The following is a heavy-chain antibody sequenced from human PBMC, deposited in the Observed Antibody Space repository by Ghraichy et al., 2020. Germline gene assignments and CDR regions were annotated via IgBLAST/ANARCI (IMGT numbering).Heavy chain of an antibody. V-gene: IGHV3-64*01. Sequence: GSLRLSCAASGFTFSSYAMHWVRQAPGKGLEYVSRISSNGRSTYYANSAKGRFTISRDNSKNTLYLQVGSLRPEDVAMYYCARASGPFGGYDYWGQGTLVTVSS. CDR2: ISSNGRST. CDR3: ARASGPFGGYDY. CDR1: GFTFSSYA. D-gene: IGHD5-12*01. J-gene: IGHJ4*02.